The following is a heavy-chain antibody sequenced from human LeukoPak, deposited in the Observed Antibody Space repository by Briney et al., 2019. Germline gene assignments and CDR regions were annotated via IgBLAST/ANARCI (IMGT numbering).Heavy chain of an antibody. D-gene: IGHD2-8*02. J-gene: IGHJ2*01. CDR2: LFTTGTTDHSPAL. V-gene: IGHV4-4*07. Sequence: PSETLTLTCAVSGGSLKNSFWNWIRQPAGKRLEWIGRLFTTGTTDHSPALNYNPSLRSRVSMSVDVSKNQFSLTLTSVTAADTAVYYCARVGSTDRCFDLWGRGAPLTVSS. CDR3: ARVGSTDRCFDL. CDR1: GGSLKNSF.